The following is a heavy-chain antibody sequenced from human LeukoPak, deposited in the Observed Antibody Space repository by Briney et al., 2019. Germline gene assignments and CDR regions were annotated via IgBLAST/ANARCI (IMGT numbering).Heavy chain of an antibody. CDR1: GYTFTSYG. V-gene: IGHV1-18*01. D-gene: IGHD3-16*02. J-gene: IGHJ2*01. CDR3: ARAPGSYDYVWGSYRDYWYFDL. Sequence: ASVKVSCKASGYTFTSYGISWVRQAPGQGLEWMGWISAYNGNTNYAQKLQGRVTMTTDTSTSTAYMELRSLRSDDTAVYYCARAPGSYDYVWGSYRDYWYFDLWGRGTLVTVSS. CDR2: ISAYNGNT.